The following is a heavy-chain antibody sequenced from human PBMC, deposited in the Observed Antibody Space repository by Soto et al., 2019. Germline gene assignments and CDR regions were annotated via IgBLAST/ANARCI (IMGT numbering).Heavy chain of an antibody. CDR3: AKEWVYDSSGWSFDY. CDR1: GFTFSSYG. J-gene: IGHJ4*02. D-gene: IGHD3-22*01. CDR2: ISNDGSNK. Sequence: QVQLVESGGGVVQPGRSLRLSCAASGFTFSSYGMHWVRQAPGKGLVWVAVISNDGSNKYYADSVKGRFTISRDNSKNTLYLQMNSLRAEDTAVYYCAKEWVYDSSGWSFDYWGQGTLVTVSS. V-gene: IGHV3-30*18.